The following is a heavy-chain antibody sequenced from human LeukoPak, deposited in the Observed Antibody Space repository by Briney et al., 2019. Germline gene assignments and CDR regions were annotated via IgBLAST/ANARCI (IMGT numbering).Heavy chain of an antibody. Sequence: GASVKVSCKASGGTFSSYAISWVRQAPGQGLEWMGGIIPIFGTANYAQTFQGRVTITADKSTSTAYMELSSLRSEDTAVYYCAKETRDGYPYFDYWGQGTLVTVSS. J-gene: IGHJ4*02. CDR1: GGTFSSYA. V-gene: IGHV1-69*06. CDR3: AKETRDGYPYFDY. CDR2: IIPIFGTA. D-gene: IGHD5-24*01.